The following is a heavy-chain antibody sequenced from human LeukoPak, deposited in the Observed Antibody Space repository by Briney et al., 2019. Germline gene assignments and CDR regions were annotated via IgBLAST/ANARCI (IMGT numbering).Heavy chain of an antibody. V-gene: IGHV3-23*01. CDR1: GFTFSSYV. Sequence: GGSLRLSCAASGFTFSSYVMSWVRQAPGKGLEWVSTMSGSGGSTYYADSVKGRFTISRDNSKNTLYLQMNSLRVEDTAVYYCAKTPPDDSSSWYFDYWGQGTLVTVSS. CDR2: MSGSGGST. J-gene: IGHJ4*02. D-gene: IGHD6-13*01. CDR3: AKTPPDDSSSWYFDY.